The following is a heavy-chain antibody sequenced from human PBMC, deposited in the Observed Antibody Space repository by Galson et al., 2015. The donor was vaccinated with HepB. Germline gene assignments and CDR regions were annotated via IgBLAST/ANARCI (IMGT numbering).Heavy chain of an antibody. CDR2: INPSGGGT. D-gene: IGHD2-8*02. CDR3: SRGFCTGGSCHSGWFDS. Sequence: SVKVSCKASGYTFTNNYMHWVRRAPGQGFEWMGIINPSGGGTTYAQKFQGRVTMTRDTSTSTVYMELSSLRSEDTAVYYCSRGFCTGGSCHSGWFDSWGRGTLVTVSS. CDR1: GYTFTNNY. V-gene: IGHV1-46*03. J-gene: IGHJ5*01.